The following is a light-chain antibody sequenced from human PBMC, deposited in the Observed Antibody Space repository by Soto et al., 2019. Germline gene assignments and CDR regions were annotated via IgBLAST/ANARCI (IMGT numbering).Light chain of an antibody. Sequence: DIQLAQSPSTLSASVGDRVTITCRASQSISSWLAWYQQKPGKAPKLLIYNASTLQNGVPSRFSGSASGTEFTITISSQQLDDFASYYCQQYNSNPRTFGHGTKVEIK. J-gene: IGKJ1*01. CDR1: QSISSW. CDR3: QQYNSNPRT. V-gene: IGKV1-5*03. CDR2: NAS.